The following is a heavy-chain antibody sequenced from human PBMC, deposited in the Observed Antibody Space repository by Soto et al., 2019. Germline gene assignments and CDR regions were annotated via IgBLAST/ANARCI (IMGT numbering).Heavy chain of an antibody. D-gene: IGHD6-19*01. J-gene: IGHJ6*02. CDR3: ARDPWLVHYYYGMDV. CDR2: ISAYNGNT. CDR1: GYTFTSYG. V-gene: IGHV1-18*01. Sequence: ASVKVSCKASGYTFTSYGISWVRQAPGQGLEWMGWISAYNGNTNYAQKLQGRVTMTTDTSTSTAYMELRSLRSDDTAVYYCARDPWLVHYYYGMDVWGQGTTVTVSS.